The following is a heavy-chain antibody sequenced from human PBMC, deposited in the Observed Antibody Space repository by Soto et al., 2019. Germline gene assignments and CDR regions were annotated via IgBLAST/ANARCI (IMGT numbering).Heavy chain of an antibody. D-gene: IGHD6-19*01. CDR1: GYSFTSDW. CDR2: IDPTDSDS. Sequence: GASLKISCKGSGYSFTSDWINWLRQMPGKGLEWVGRIDPTDSDSNYSPSFQGHVTISVDKSTGTAYLQWSSLKASDTAMYYCETYSNGWFWSAFDIWGQGTMVTVSS. J-gene: IGHJ3*02. V-gene: IGHV5-10-1*01. CDR3: ETYSNGWFWSAFDI.